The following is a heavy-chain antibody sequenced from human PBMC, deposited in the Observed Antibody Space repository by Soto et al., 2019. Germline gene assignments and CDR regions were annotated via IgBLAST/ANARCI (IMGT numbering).Heavy chain of an antibody. CDR2: TIPILGIA. CDR3: ATGITIVVVPAAMGTGFDY. V-gene: IGHV1-69*02. Sequence: SVKVSCKASGGTFSSYTISWVRQAPGQGLEWMGRTIPILGIANYAQKFQGRVTITADKSTSTAYMELSSLRSEDTAVYYCATGITIVVVPAAMGTGFDYWGQGTLVTVSS. CDR1: GGTFSSYT. D-gene: IGHD2-2*01. J-gene: IGHJ4*02.